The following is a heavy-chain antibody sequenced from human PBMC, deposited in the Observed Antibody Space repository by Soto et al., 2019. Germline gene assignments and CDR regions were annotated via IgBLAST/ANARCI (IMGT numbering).Heavy chain of an antibody. V-gene: IGHV4-59*11. Sequence: PSETLSLTCTVSGGSISSHYWSWVRQAPGKGLEWIGHIYYRGSTNYNPSLRSRSTISVDTSKNQFSLKLNSVTTADAAVYYCARDGREAYGMDVWGQGNKVTVSS. CDR1: GGSISSHY. CDR3: ARDGREAYGMDV. D-gene: IGHD1-26*01. CDR2: IYYRGST. J-gene: IGHJ6*02.